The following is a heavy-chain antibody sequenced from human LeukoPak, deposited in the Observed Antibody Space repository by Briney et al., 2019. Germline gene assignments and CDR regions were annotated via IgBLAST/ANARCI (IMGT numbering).Heavy chain of an antibody. CDR2: INQDGSEK. CDR1: GFTFSNFW. V-gene: IGHV3-7*01. CDR3: ARESPFGVAFYDW. Sequence: PGGSLRLSCAASGFTFSNFWMSWVRQAPGKGLEWVANINQDGSEKYYVDSVKGRFTISRDNAKNSLYLQMNSLRAEDTAVYYCARESPFGVAFYDWWRQGTVVSVSS. J-gene: IGHJ4*02. D-gene: IGHD3-3*01.